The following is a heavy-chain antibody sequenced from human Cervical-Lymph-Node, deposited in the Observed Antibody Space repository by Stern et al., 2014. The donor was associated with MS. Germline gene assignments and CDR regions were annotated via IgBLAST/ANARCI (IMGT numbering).Heavy chain of an antibody. Sequence: QLQLQESGPGLVKPSETLSLTCTVSGGSLRSYYWNWIRPAPGKGLEWLGVFLPPGSDNYSPSLSSRVAMSVDTSKNQFSLTVSSVTAADTAVYYCAREGEYCSGSRCYPFLDYWGQGTLVTVSS. CDR1: GGSLRSYY. J-gene: IGHJ4*02. CDR2: FLPPGSD. D-gene: IGHD2-15*01. CDR3: AREGEYCSGSRCYPFLDY. V-gene: IGHV4-59*01.